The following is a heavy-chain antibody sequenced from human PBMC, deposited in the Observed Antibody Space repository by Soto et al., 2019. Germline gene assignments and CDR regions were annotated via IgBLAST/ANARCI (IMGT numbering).Heavy chain of an antibody. CDR1: GFTFSNYW. CDR3: ARGDCVGGTCYSLAGSFSYYMDV. D-gene: IGHD2-15*01. CDR2: INSDGSVS. J-gene: IGHJ6*03. Sequence: EVQLVESGGGLVQPGGSLRLSCAASGFTFSNYWMYWVRQAPGKGLEWVSRINSDGSVSSYADSVKGRLTISRDNVKNTLYLQMDSLRGEDTALYYCARGDCVGGTCYSLAGSFSYYMDVWGKGTTVTVFS. V-gene: IGHV3-74*02.